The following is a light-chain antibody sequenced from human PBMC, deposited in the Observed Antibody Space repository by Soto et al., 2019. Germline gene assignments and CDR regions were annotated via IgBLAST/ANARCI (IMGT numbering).Light chain of an antibody. J-gene: IGKJ2*01. CDR2: DAS. Sequence: GDRVTITCRASQTTNTWLAWYQQKPGTAPKLLIYDASSLEGGVPSRFSASGSGTEFTLTISSLQPDDLATYYCQQYISYQYTFGQGTKVEIK. CDR3: QQYISYQYT. CDR1: QTTNTW. V-gene: IGKV1-5*01.